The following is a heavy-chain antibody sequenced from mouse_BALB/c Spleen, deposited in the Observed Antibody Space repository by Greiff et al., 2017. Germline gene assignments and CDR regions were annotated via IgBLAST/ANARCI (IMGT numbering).Heavy chain of an antibody. CDR1: GFTFSSYG. CDR2: ISSGGSYT. Sequence: DVKLVESGGDLVKPGGSLKLSCAASGFTFSSYGMSWVRQTPDKRLEWVATISSGGSYTYYPDSVKGRFTISRDNAKNTLYLQMSSLKSEDTAMYYCARGDYDVAYAMDYWGQGTSVTVSS. CDR3: ARGDYDVAYAMDY. D-gene: IGHD2-4*01. J-gene: IGHJ4*01. V-gene: IGHV5-6*02.